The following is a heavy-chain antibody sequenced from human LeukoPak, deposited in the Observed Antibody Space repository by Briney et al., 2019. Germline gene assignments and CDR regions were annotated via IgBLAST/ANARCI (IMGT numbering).Heavy chain of an antibody. CDR2: ISSGGNT. V-gene: IGHV3-23*01. D-gene: IGHD1-1*01. CDR3: APLEVQNDDAFDI. J-gene: IGHJ3*02. Sequence: GASLRLSCAASGFTFSSYAMSWVRQGPGKGLEWFPAISSGGNTYYADSVKGRFTITRDNSKSTLYLQMNSLRAEDTAVYYCAPLEVQNDDAFDIWGQRTMVTVSS. CDR1: GFTFSSYA.